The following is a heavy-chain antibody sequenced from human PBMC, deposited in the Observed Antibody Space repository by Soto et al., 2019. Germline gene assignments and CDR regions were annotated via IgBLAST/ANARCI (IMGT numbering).Heavy chain of an antibody. CDR1: GGSISSYY. D-gene: IGHD5-12*01. Sequence: SETLSLTCTVSGGSISSYYWSWIRQPPGKGLEWIGYIYYSGSTNYNPSLKSRVTISVDTSKNQFSLKLSSVTAADTAVYYCARSKWLRSGSDYYYYYMDVWGKGTTVTVSS. CDR2: IYYSGST. V-gene: IGHV4-59*01. J-gene: IGHJ6*03. CDR3: ARSKWLRSGSDYYYYYMDV.